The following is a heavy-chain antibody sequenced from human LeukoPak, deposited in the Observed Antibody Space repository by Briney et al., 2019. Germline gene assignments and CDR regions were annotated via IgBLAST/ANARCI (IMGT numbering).Heavy chain of an antibody. J-gene: IGHJ1*01. CDR1: GFTFSSYA. D-gene: IGHD1-26*01. CDR3: AKKVVVGATSPYSGFQD. V-gene: IGHV3-23*01. Sequence: GGSLRLSCAASGFTFSSYAMSWVRQAPGKGLEWVSAIRGSGVTTHYAGSVKGRFSISGDNSKNTLYLQMNSLRAEDTALYYCAKKVVVGATSPYSGFQDWGQGTLVTVSS. CDR2: IRGSGVTT.